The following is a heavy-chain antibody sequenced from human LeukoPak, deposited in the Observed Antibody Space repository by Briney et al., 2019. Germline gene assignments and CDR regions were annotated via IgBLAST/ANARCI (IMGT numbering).Heavy chain of an antibody. Sequence: ASVKVSCRASGYTFTGYYVHWVRQAPGQGLEWMGWINPNSGGTNYAQKFQGRVTMTRDTSISTAYMELSRLRSDDTAVYYCARGPYDILTGYPMYYFDYWGQGTLVTVSS. CDR2: INPNSGGT. D-gene: IGHD3-9*01. V-gene: IGHV1-2*02. CDR3: ARGPYDILTGYPMYYFDY. J-gene: IGHJ4*02. CDR1: GYTFTGYY.